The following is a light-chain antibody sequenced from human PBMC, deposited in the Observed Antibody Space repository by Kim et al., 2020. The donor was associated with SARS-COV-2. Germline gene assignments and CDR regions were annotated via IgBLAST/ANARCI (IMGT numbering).Light chain of an antibody. J-gene: IGLJ2*01. V-gene: IGLV1-40*01. CDR3: QSYDTSLRGSV. CDR2: GNI. Sequence: QRVTISCTGSRSNLGAGYDVHCYQRVPGTVPRLLIYGNIKRPSGIPDRFSASKSGSSASLAITGLHAEDEAEYFCQSYDTSLRGSVFGGGTQLTVL. CDR1: RSNLGAGYD.